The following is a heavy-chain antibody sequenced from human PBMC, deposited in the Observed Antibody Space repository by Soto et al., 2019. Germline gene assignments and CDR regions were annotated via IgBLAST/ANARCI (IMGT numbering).Heavy chain of an antibody. V-gene: IGHV3-48*01. J-gene: IGHJ6*03. CDR1: GFTFSSYN. Sequence: EVQLVESGGGLVQPGGSLRLSCAASGFTFSSYNMNWVRQAPGKGLEWISDISLSSSTIFYADSVKGRFTISRDNAKNSLYLQMNSLGAEDTAVYYCARDSRNYYYMDVWGKGTTVTVSS. CDR2: ISLSSSTI. CDR3: ARDSRNYYYMDV.